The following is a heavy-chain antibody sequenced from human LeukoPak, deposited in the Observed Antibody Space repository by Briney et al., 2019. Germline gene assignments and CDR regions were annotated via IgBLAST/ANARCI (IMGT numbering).Heavy chain of an antibody. J-gene: IGHJ4*02. D-gene: IGHD2-2*01. CDR1: GYTFTGYH. V-gene: IGHV1-2*06. CDR3: ARDYCSSTSRLFDC. CDR2: INPNSGDT. Sequence: GASVKVSCKASGYTFTGYHMHWVRQAPGQGLEWMGRINPNSGDTNYAQKFQGRVTMTRDTSISTAYMELSRLRSDDTAVYYCARDYCSSTSRLFDCWGQGTLVTVSS.